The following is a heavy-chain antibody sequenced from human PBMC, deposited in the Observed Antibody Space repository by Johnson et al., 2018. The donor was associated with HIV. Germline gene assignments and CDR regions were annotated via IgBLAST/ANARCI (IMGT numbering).Heavy chain of an antibody. Sequence: VLLVESGGGLVKPGGSLRLSCAASGFTFSTYALHWVRQTPGKGLEWVANIKQDGSEKYYVDSVKGRFTISRDNAKNSLYLQMNSLRAEDTAVYYCARAPHPQWQWLPPGAFDIWGQGTMVTVSS. CDR2: IKQDGSEK. CDR3: ARAPHPQWQWLPPGAFDI. V-gene: IGHV3-7*01. J-gene: IGHJ3*02. D-gene: IGHD6-19*01. CDR1: GFTFSTYA.